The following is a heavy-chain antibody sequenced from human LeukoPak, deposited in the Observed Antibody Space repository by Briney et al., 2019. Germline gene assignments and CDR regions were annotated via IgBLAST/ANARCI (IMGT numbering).Heavy chain of an antibody. Sequence: SETLSLTCTVSGGSISSYYWSWIRQPPGKGLEWIGYIYYSGSTNYNPSLKSRVTISVGTSKNQFSLKLSSVTAADTAVYYCASSRYSLLEWFDPWGQGTLVTVSS. CDR1: GGSISSYY. D-gene: IGHD1-26*01. CDR2: IYYSGST. V-gene: IGHV4-59*01. J-gene: IGHJ5*02. CDR3: ASSRYSLLEWFDP.